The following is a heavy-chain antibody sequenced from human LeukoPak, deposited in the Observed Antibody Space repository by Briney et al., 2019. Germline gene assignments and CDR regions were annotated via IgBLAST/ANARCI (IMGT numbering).Heavy chain of an antibody. CDR3: ARDREFSSGWYFDN. Sequence: PGGSLRLSCAASGFTFSSYDMNWVRQAPGKGLEWVSYISSSGSGSTKFYADSVKGRFTISRDNAENSLYLQMSSLRVEDTAVYYCARDREFSSGWYFDNWGQGTLVTLSS. CDR2: ISSSGSGSTK. J-gene: IGHJ4*02. CDR1: GFTFSSYD. D-gene: IGHD6-25*01. V-gene: IGHV3-48*03.